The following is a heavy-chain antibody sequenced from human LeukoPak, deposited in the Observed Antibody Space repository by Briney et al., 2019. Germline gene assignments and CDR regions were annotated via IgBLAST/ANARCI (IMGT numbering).Heavy chain of an antibody. Sequence: PSETLSLTCAVYGGSFSGYYWSWIRQPPGKGLEWIGEINHSGSTNYNPSLKSRVTISVDTSKNQFSLRLSSVTAADTAVYYCAREYCGGDCYSYYFDYWGQGTLVTVSS. CDR1: GGSFSGYY. J-gene: IGHJ4*02. D-gene: IGHD2-21*02. V-gene: IGHV4-34*01. CDR3: AREYCGGDCYSYYFDY. CDR2: INHSGST.